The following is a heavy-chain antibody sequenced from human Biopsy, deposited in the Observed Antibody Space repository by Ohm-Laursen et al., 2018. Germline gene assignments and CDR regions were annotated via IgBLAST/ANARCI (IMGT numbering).Heavy chain of an antibody. V-gene: IGHV4-59*12. CDR1: GGSISSNY. CDR3: ARHFYDNFGPTPFDAFDL. D-gene: IGHD3-22*01. J-gene: IGHJ3*01. CDR2: INDNGNT. Sequence: SETLSLTCYVSGGSISSNYWSWIRQPPGKGLEWIGYINDNGNTNYTPSLKSRVTISVDTSMNQFSLKLKSVTAADTALYFCARHFYDNFGPTPFDAFDLWGQGTLVTVSA.